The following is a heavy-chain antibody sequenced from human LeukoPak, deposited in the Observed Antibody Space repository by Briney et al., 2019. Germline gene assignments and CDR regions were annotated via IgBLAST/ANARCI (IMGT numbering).Heavy chain of an antibody. Sequence: SPGLSWAAPGLTFSSYDMQWGRQGPGKGLGWGAVIRFDVSSKYYSESVKGRFTISRDNSKNTLYLQRNSLRADDTALYYSAKDQYTYGLGFYTFHSWGQGTLVTVSS. V-gene: IGHV3-33*03. J-gene: IGHJ4*02. D-gene: IGHD5-18*01. CDR3: AKDQYTYGLGFYTFHS. CDR2: IRFDVSSK. CDR1: GLTFSSYD.